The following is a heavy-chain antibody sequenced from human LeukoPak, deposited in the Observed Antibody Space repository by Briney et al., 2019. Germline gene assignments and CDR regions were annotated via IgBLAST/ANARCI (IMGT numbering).Heavy chain of an antibody. CDR2: IHTSGST. D-gene: IGHD3-22*01. J-gene: IGHJ5*02. Sequence: PSETLSLTCTVSGGSISSYYWSWIRQPAGKGLEWIGRIHTSGSTNYNPSLKSRVTMSVDTSKNQFSLKLSSVTAADTAVYYCASAYYYDSSGYGATIDPWGQGTLVTVSS. CDR3: ASAYYYDSSGYGATIDP. V-gene: IGHV4-4*07. CDR1: GGSISSYY.